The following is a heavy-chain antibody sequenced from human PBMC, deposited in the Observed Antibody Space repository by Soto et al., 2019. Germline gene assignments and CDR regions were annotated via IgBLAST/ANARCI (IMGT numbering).Heavy chain of an antibody. CDR3: AKDRYCSGGSCYPA. Sequence: EVQLLESGGGLVQPGGSLRLSCAASGLTFSRYAMSWVRQAPGKGLEWISAISGSGGSTYYADSVKGRFTISRDNSKNTLYLQMNSLRAEDTDVYYCAKDRYCSGGSCYPAWGQGTLVTVSS. V-gene: IGHV3-23*01. CDR1: GLTFSRYA. J-gene: IGHJ5*02. CDR2: ISGSGGST. D-gene: IGHD2-15*01.